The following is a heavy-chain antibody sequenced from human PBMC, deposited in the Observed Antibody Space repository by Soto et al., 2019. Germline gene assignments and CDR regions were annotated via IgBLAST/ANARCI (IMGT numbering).Heavy chain of an antibody. D-gene: IGHD3-3*01. CDR2: ISYDGSNK. CDR1: GFTFSSYA. J-gene: IGHJ6*02. V-gene: IGHV3-30-3*01. Sequence: GGSLRLSCAASGFTFSSYAMHWVRQAPGKGLEWVAVISYDGSNKYYADSVKGRFTISRDNSKNTLYLQMNSLRAEDTAVYYCARDGPREYYVFWSGYLRHYYYGMDVWGQGTTVTVSS. CDR3: ARDGPREYYVFWSGYLRHYYYGMDV.